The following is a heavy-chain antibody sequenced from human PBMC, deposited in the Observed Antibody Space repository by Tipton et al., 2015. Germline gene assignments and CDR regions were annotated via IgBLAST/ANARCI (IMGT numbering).Heavy chain of an antibody. J-gene: IGHJ6*02. Sequence: SLRLSCAASGFTFSDYYMSWIRQAPGKGLEWLSYISGSGSTIYYADSVEGRFTISRDNAKNTLYLQMNSLRAEDTALYYCVKDRGGMAAAAYGMDVWGQGTTVIVSS. V-gene: IGHV3-11*01. CDR2: ISGSGSTI. CDR1: GFTFSDYY. D-gene: IGHD6-13*01. CDR3: VKDRGGMAAAAYGMDV.